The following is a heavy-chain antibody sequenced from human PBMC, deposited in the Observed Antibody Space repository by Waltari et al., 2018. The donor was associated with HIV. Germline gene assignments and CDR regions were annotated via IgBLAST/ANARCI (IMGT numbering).Heavy chain of an antibody. Sequence: QVHLVQPGAEVKKPGASVKVSCTALGFTFNTLATQWVRQAPGEGLEWLGWRDAGTRNIRHAQQFQDRITSTRDTPATTAYSERRNLRLDDTAAYMRARDVVQYDVSSGCPGYYRNWGQGTRVTGSS. CDR2: RDAGTRNI. J-gene: IGHJ1*01. CDR3: ARDVVQYDVSSGCPGYYRN. CDR1: GFTFNTLA. D-gene: IGHD3-3*01. V-gene: IGHV1-3*01.